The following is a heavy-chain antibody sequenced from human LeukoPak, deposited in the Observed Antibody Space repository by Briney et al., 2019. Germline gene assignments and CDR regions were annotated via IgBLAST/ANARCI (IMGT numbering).Heavy chain of an antibody. D-gene: IGHD5-18*01. CDR1: GFTFSYYA. CDR2: ITSSTTYI. CDR3: ARTMVTRYDY. J-gene: IGHJ4*02. V-gene: IGHV3-21*01. Sequence: GGSLRLSCAASGFTFSYYAMSWVRQAPGKGLEWVSSITSSTTYIYYADSVKGRFTISRDNAKNSLYLQMNSLRAEDTAVYYCARTMVTRYDYWGQGTLVTVSS.